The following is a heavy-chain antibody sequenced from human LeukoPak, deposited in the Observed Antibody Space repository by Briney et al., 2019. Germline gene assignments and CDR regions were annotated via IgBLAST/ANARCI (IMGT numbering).Heavy chain of an antibody. CDR1: GFSFSTHW. D-gene: IGHD3-22*01. V-gene: IGHV3-74*01. Sequence: GGSLRLSCVASGFSFSTHWMHWVRQAPGKGLVCVAQINSDGSRTSYADSVKGRFTISRDNAKNTLYLEMISLRAEGTAVYYCGSLTVVARDHWGQGTQVTVSS. CDR2: INSDGSRT. CDR3: GSLTVVARDH. J-gene: IGHJ4*02.